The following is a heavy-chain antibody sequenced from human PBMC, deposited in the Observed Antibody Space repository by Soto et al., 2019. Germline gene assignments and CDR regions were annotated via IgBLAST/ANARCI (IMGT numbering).Heavy chain of an antibody. CDR3: ARGGGGDRYRWYFDL. D-gene: IGHD2-21*02. CDR2: IYYSGST. J-gene: IGHJ2*01. CDR1: GGSISSGDYY. Sequence: PSETLCLTCTVSGGSISSGDYYWSWIRQPPGKGLEWIGYIYYSGSTYYNPSLKSRVTISVDTSKNQFSLKLSSVTAADTAVYYCARGGGGDRYRWYFDLWGRGTLVTVSS. V-gene: IGHV4-30-4*01.